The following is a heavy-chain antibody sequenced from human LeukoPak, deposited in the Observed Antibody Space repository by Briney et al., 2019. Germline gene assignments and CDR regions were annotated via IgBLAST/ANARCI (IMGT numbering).Heavy chain of an antibody. CDR1: GFTFSSYS. V-gene: IGHV3-21*01. J-gene: IGHJ4*02. D-gene: IGHD2-15*01. Sequence: GGSLRLSCAASGFTFSSYSMNWVRQAPGKGLEGVSSISSSSSYIYYADSVKGRFTISRDNAKNSLYLQMNSLRAEDTAVYYCARAGGLYCSGGSCYFYWGQGTLVTVSS. CDR3: ARAGGLYCSGGSCYFY. CDR2: ISSSSSYI.